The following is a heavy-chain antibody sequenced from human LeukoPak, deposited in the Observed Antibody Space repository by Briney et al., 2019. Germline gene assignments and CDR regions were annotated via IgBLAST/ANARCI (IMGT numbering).Heavy chain of an antibody. D-gene: IGHD3-22*01. Sequence: ASVKVSCKASGYTFTGYYMHWVRQAPGQGLEWMGWINPNSGGTNYAQKFQGRVTMTRDTSISTAYMELSRLRSDGTAVYYCARDPYYDSSGHHLDYWGQGTLVTVSS. CDR2: INPNSGGT. J-gene: IGHJ4*02. CDR1: GYTFTGYY. V-gene: IGHV1-2*02. CDR3: ARDPYYDSSGHHLDY.